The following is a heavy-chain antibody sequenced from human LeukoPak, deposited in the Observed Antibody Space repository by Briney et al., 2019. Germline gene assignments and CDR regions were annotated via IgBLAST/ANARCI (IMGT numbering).Heavy chain of an antibody. CDR3: ATERWELRAFDY. Sequence: ASVKVSCKVSGYTLTELSMHWVRQAPGKGLEWMGGFDPEDGGTIYAQKFQGRVTMTEDTSTDTAYMELSSLRSEDTAVYYCATERWELRAFDYWGQGTLVTVSS. CDR1: GYTLTELS. J-gene: IGHJ4*02. D-gene: IGHD1-26*01. CDR2: FDPEDGGT. V-gene: IGHV1-24*01.